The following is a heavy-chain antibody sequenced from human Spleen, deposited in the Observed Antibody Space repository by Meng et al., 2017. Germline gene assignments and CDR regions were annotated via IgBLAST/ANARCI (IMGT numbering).Heavy chain of an antibody. Sequence: QLQPQESGPGLVKPSETLSLTCTVSGGSISSSNYYWGWIRQPPEKGLEWIGSIYYSGSTYYNPSLKSRVTISVDTSKNHFSLKLISVTAADTAVYYCARDEYAGNFWFDPWGQGTLVTVSS. J-gene: IGHJ5*02. V-gene: IGHV4-39*07. CDR3: ARDEYAGNFWFDP. CDR2: IYYSGST. D-gene: IGHD4-23*01. CDR1: GGSISSSNYY.